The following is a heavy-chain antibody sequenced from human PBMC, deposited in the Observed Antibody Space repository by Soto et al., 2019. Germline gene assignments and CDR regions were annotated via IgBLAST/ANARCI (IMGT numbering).Heavy chain of an antibody. V-gene: IGHV1-2*02. CDR3: ARDRIRVYGMDV. Sequence: AAVKVSCKASGYTFTGYYMHWVRQAPGQGLEWMGWINPNSGGTNYAQKFQGRVTMTRDTSVSTAYMELSRLRSDDTAVYYCARDRIRVYGMDVWGQGTTVTVSS. D-gene: IGHD2-21*01. CDR1: GYTFTGYY. J-gene: IGHJ6*02. CDR2: INPNSGGT.